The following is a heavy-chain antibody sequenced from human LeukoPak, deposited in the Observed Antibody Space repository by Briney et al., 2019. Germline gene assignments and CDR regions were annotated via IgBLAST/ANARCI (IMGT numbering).Heavy chain of an antibody. D-gene: IGHD3-22*01. CDR3: AKDQAPNYYDSSGYWPFDY. CDR2: ISAGGGNT. Sequence: GGSLRLSCAASGFTFSTYGMNWVRQAPGKGLEWVSAISAGGGNTYYADSVKGRFTISRVNSKNTLFLEMNSLRAEDPAVYYCAKDQAPNYYDSSGYWPFDYWGQGPLVTVSS. J-gene: IGHJ4*02. CDR1: GFTFSTYG. V-gene: IGHV3-23*01.